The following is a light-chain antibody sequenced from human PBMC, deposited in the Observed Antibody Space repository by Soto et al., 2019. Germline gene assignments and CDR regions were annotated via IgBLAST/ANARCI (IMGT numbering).Light chain of an antibody. CDR2: EDN. CDR1: SGSIASNY. V-gene: IGLV6-57*04. CDR3: QSYDSSNVV. Sequence: NFMLTQPPSVSESPGKTVTISCTRSSGSIASNYVQWYQQRPGSAPTTVIYEDNQRPSGVPDRFSGSIDSSSNSASLTISGLKTEDDADYYGQSYDSSNVVFGGGTKVTVL. J-gene: IGLJ2*01.